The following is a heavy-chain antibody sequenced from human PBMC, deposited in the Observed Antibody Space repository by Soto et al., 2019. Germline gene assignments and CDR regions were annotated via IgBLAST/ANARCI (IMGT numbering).Heavy chain of an antibody. CDR2: IYYSGST. V-gene: IGHV4-59*01. D-gene: IGHD3-9*01. J-gene: IGHJ4*02. CDR3: ARARLLNYDILTGYYQDSWYFDY. CDR1: GGSISSYY. Sequence: SETLSLTCTVSGGSISSYYWSWIRQPPGKGLEWIGYIYYSGSTNYNPSLKSRVTISVDTSKNQFSLKLSSVTAADTAVYYCARARLLNYDILTGYYQDSWYFDYWGQGTLVTVSS.